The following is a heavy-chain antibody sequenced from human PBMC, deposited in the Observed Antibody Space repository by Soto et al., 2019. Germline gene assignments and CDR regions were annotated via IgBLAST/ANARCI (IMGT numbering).Heavy chain of an antibody. V-gene: IGHV3-11*05. Sequence: QVQLVESGGGLVKPGGSLRLSCAASGFTFSDYYMSWIRQAPGKGLEWVSYISSSSLYTNNTDSVKGRFTISRDNAKNSLSLQMNSLRAADTAVYYCARVGATMDAFDIWGQGTMVTVSS. CDR2: ISSSSLYT. J-gene: IGHJ3*02. CDR3: ARVGATMDAFDI. CDR1: GFTFSDYY. D-gene: IGHD3-10*01.